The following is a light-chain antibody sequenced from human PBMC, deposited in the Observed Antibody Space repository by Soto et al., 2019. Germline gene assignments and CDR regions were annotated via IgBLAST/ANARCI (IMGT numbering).Light chain of an antibody. Sequence: EIVLTQSPGTLSLSPGERATRSCRASQSVSSSYLAWYQQKPGQAPRLLIYGASNRATGIPDRFSGSGSGTDFTLTISRLEPGDFAVYYCQQYGISPFTFGPGTKVEIK. CDR3: QQYGISPFT. CDR2: GAS. CDR1: QSVSSSY. V-gene: IGKV3-20*01. J-gene: IGKJ3*01.